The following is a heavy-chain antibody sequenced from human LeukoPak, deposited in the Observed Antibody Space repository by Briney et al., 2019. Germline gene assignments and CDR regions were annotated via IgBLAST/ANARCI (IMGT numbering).Heavy chain of an antibody. CDR3: AREMDEDYSGNTLDY. Sequence: GGSLRLSCAASGFSFSYYWMHWVRQAPGDGLVWLSRISNDGSDTRHADAVKGRFTISRDNAKNTLYLQMNSLGVEDTAVYYCAREMDEDYSGNTLDYWGRGTLVTVSS. V-gene: IGHV3-74*01. D-gene: IGHD4-23*01. J-gene: IGHJ4*02. CDR2: ISNDGSDT. CDR1: GFSFSYYW.